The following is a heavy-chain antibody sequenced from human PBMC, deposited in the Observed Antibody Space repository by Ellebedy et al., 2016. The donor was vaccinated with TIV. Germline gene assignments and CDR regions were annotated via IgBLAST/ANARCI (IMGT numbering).Heavy chain of an antibody. CDR3: ARDCRGACYSAYFFDY. CDR2: ISAYNGNT. Sequence: AASVKVSCKASGYTFTSYGVSWVRQAPGQGLEWMAWISAYNGNTDYAQKFQGRVTMTTDTSTSTAYMELRSLRSDDTAVYYCARDCRGACYSAYFFDYWGQGTLVTVSS. CDR1: GYTFTSYG. V-gene: IGHV1-18*01. D-gene: IGHD2-21*02. J-gene: IGHJ4*02.